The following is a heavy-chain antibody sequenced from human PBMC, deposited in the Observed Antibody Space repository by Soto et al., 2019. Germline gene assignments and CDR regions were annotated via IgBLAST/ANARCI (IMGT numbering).Heavy chain of an antibody. CDR1: GGSISSVGCY. D-gene: IGHD6-6*01. CDR2: IYYSGST. J-gene: IGHJ4*02. Sequence: PSETLSLTCTVAGGSISSVGCYWSWIRQHPGKGLEWIGYIYYSGSTYYNPSLKSRVTISVDTSKNQFSLKLSSVTAADTAVYYCARARGQLACFDYWGQGTLVTVSS. V-gene: IGHV4-31*03. CDR3: ARARGQLACFDY.